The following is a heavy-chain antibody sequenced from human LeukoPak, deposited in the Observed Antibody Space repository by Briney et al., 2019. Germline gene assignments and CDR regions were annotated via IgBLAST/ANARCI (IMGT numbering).Heavy chain of an antibody. CDR1: GGSLSGGFT. CDR2: IYYSGIT. J-gene: IGHJ4*02. V-gene: IGHV4-61*03. D-gene: IGHD2-15*01. Sequence: PSETLSLTCTVSGGSLSGGFTWSWIRQPPGKGLEWIGYIYYSGITNYNPSLKSRVTISVDTSKNHFSLKLSSVTAADTAVYYCAREPCSGGSCYWFDYWGQGTLVTVSS. CDR3: AREPCSGGSCYWFDY.